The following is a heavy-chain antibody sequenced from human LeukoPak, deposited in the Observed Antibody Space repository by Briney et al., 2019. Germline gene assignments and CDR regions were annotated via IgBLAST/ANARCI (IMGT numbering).Heavy chain of an antibody. D-gene: IGHD2/OR15-2a*01. Sequence: SAKVSCKASGVTFSSYTISWVRQAPGQGLEWMGRIIPILGIANYAQKFQGRVTITADKSTSTAYMELSSLRSEDTAVYYCAEGSAFGFNYWGQGTLVTVSS. J-gene: IGHJ4*02. CDR3: AEGSAFGFNY. V-gene: IGHV1-69*02. CDR1: GVTFSSYT. CDR2: IIPILGIA.